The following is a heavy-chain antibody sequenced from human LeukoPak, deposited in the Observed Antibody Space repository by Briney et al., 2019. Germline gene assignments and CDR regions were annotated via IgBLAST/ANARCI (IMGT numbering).Heavy chain of an antibody. Sequence: ASVKVSCKASGYALSSYDINWVRQATGQGLEWMGRMDPNSGNTVYAQKFLGRVTMTRNMSISIAYMELSSLGSEDTAVYYCARGGEVVTATLDYWGQGTLVTVSS. CDR2: MDPNSGNT. D-gene: IGHD2-21*02. CDR1: GYALSSYD. V-gene: IGHV1-8*01. CDR3: ARGGEVVTATLDY. J-gene: IGHJ4*02.